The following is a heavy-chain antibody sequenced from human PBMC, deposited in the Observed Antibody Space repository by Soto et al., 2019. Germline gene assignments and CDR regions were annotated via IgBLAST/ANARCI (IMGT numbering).Heavy chain of an antibody. CDR1: GFTFSSYW. Sequence: GGSLRLSCAASGFTFSSYWMHWVRQAPGKGLVWVSRINSDGSSTSYADSVKGRFTISRDNAKNTLYLQMNSLRAEDTAVYYCARVRQYSGSYYSHYYYGMDVWGQGTTVTVSS. V-gene: IGHV3-74*01. CDR2: INSDGSST. D-gene: IGHD1-26*01. CDR3: ARVRQYSGSYYSHYYYGMDV. J-gene: IGHJ6*02.